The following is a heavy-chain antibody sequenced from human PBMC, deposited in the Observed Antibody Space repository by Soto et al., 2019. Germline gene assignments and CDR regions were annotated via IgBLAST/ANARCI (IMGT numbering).Heavy chain of an antibody. D-gene: IGHD3-16*01. J-gene: IGHJ4*02. CDR3: ATSPRPDYVWGYYFDY. Sequence: GGSLRLSCAASGFTFSSYSMNWVRQAPGKGLEWVSSISSSSSYIYYADSVKGRFTISRDNAKNSLYLQMNSLRAEDTAVYYCATSPRPDYVWGYYFDYWGQGTLVTVSS. CDR1: GFTFSSYS. CDR2: ISSSSSYI. V-gene: IGHV3-21*01.